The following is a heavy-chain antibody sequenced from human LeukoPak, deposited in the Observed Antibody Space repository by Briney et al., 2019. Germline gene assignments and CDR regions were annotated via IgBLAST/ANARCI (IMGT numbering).Heavy chain of an antibody. CDR3: ASFLGGYSFFQ. CDR1: GFTVSSNY. CDR2: IYSGGST. Sequence: GGSLRLSCAASGFTVSSNYMSWVRQAPGKGLEWVSIIYSGGSTYYADSVKGRFTLSRDNSKNSVFLQMNGLRAEDTAVYYCASFLGGYSFFQWGQGTLVTVSS. J-gene: IGHJ4*02. V-gene: IGHV3-66*02. D-gene: IGHD3-22*01.